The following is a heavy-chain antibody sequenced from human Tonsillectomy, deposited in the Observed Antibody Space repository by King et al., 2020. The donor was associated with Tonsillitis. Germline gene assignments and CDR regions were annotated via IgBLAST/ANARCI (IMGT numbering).Heavy chain of an antibody. CDR3: AKATVLLWFGDGYWYVDL. V-gene: IGHV3-23*04. CDR1: GFTFSSYA. D-gene: IGHD3-10*01. Sequence: VQLVESGGGLVQPGGSLRLSCAASGFTFSSYAMSWVRQAPGKGLEWVSAISGSGDSTYYADSVKGRFTISRDNSKNTLYLQMNSLRAEDTAVYYCAKATVLLWFGDGYWYVDLWGRGTLVSVSS. J-gene: IGHJ2*01. CDR2: ISGSGDST.